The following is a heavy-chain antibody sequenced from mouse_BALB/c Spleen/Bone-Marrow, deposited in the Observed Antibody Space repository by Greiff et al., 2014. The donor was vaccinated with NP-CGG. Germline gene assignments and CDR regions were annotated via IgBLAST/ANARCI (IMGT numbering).Heavy chain of an antibody. J-gene: IGHJ3*01. V-gene: IGHV1-77*01. CDR2: IYPGNGNT. D-gene: IGHD2-14*01. Sequence: QVQLQQSGAELARPGASVKLSCKASGHTFTDYYINWVRRRTGQGLEWIGEIYPGNGNTYYNEKFKGKATLTADKSSSTAYMQLSSLTSEDSAVYFCARGGYYRYDGFAYWGQGTLVTVSA. CDR3: ARGGYYRYDGFAY. CDR1: GHTFTDYY.